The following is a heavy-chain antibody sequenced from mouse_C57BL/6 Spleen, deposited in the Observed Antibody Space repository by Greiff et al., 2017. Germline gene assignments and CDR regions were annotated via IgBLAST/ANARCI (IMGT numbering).Heavy chain of an antibody. CDR3: ARAVDGYPAWFAY. CDR2: IDPEDGET. V-gene: IGHV14-2*01. CDR1: GFNIKDYY. Sequence: EVQLQQSGAELVKPGASVKLSCTASGFNIKDYYMHWVKQRTEQGLEWIGRIDPEDGETKYAPKFQGKATLTADTSSNTAYLQLSSLTSEDTAVYYCARAVDGYPAWFAYWGQGTLVTVSA. D-gene: IGHD2-3*01. J-gene: IGHJ3*01.